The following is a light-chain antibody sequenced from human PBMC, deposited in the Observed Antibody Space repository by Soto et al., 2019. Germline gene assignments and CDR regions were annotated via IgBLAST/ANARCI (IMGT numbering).Light chain of an antibody. CDR3: QQTYTTPEIT. CDR2: AAS. CDR1: QSISSY. J-gene: IGKJ5*01. Sequence: DIQMTQSPSSLSASVGDRVTITCRASQSISSYLNWYQQQPWKAPKLLIYAASSLQSGVPSRFSGSGSGTDFTLTISSLQPEDFAIYYCQQTYTTPEITFGQGTRLEIK. V-gene: IGKV1-39*01.